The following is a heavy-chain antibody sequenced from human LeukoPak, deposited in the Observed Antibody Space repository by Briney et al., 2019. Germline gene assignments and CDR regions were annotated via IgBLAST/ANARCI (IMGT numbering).Heavy chain of an antibody. J-gene: IGHJ5*02. CDR3: ARALPRYGGYRFDP. CDR1: GGSFSGYY. Sequence: SETLSLTFAVYGGSFSGYYWSGIRQPPGKGLEWIGETNHSGSIKYNPSLKSRVSISVASFKYHFSLTLSSVTSAGTAVYYCARALPRYGGYRFDPWGQGTLVTVSS. D-gene: IGHD4-17*01. V-gene: IGHV4-34*01. CDR2: TNHSGSI.